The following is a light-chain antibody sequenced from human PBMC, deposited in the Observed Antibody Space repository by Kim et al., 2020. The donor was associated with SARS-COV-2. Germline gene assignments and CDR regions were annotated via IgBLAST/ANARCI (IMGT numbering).Light chain of an antibody. Sequence: DIQMTQSPSFVSASVGDRVTINCRASQDINNLLAWYQQRPGQAPKLLIYAASHLESGVPSRFSGSGFGTDFTLTISSLQPEDFATYYYKDADPFPSFGGGTKVDIK. CDR2: AAS. CDR3: KDADPFPS. V-gene: IGKV1-12*02. CDR1: QDINNL. J-gene: IGKJ4*01.